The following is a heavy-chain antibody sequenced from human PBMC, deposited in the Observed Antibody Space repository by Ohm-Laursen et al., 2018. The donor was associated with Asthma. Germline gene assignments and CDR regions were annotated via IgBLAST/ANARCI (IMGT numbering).Heavy chain of an antibody. CDR2: IYYSGST. CDR1: GGSVSSGSYY. CDR3: AREKGIAAAGNLYYYYGMDV. D-gene: IGHD6-13*01. Sequence: SETLSLTCIVSGGSVSSGSYYWSWIRQPPGKGLEWIGYIYYSGSTNYNPSLKSRVTISVDTSKNQFSLKLSSVTAADTAVYYCAREKGIAAAGNLYYYYGMDVWGQGTTVTVSS. V-gene: IGHV4-61*01. J-gene: IGHJ6*02.